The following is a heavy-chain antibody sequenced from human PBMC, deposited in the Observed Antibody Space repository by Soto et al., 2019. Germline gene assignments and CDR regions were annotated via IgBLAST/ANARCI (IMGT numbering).Heavy chain of an antibody. J-gene: IGHJ6*02. CDR3: ERDGTYDYSKSRLDYGMDV. CDR1: GGSVSSGSYY. CDR2: IYYSGST. Sequence: PSETLSLTCTVSGGSVSSGSYYWSWIRQPPGKGLEWIGYIYYSGSTNYNPSLKSRVTISVDTSKNQFSLKLSSVTAADTAVYYCERDGTYDYSKSRLDYGMDVSGQGSMVTVSS. V-gene: IGHV4-61*01. D-gene: IGHD4-4*01.